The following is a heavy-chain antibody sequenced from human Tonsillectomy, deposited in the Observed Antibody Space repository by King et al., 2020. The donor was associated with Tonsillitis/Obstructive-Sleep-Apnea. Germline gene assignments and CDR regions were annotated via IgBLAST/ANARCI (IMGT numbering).Heavy chain of an antibody. J-gene: IGHJ4*02. Sequence: QLVQSGAEVKKPGASVKVSCKASGYTFTGYYMHWVRQAPGQGLEWMGWINPNSGGTNYAQKFQGRVTMTRDTSISPAYMELSRLRSDDTAVYYCARDLYSRSGPNFDYWGQGTLVTVSS. CDR3: ARDLYSRSGPNFDY. V-gene: IGHV1-2*02. D-gene: IGHD6-6*01. CDR1: GYTFTGYY. CDR2: INPNSGGT.